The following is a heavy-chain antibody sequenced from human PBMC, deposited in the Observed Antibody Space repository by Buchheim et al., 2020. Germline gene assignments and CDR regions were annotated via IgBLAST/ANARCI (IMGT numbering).Heavy chain of an antibody. D-gene: IGHD2-15*01. J-gene: IGHJ6*02. CDR3: ARALGYCSGGSCGGGGHYYYYGMDV. Sequence: QVQLQESGPGLVKPSQTLSLTCTVSGASISSGSYYWSWIRQPAGKGLEWIGRIYTSGSTNYNPSLKSRVTISVDTSKNQFSLKLSSVTAADTAVYYCARALGYCSGGSCGGGGHYYYYGMDVWGQGTT. CDR2: IYTSGST. V-gene: IGHV4-61*02. CDR1: GASISSGSYY.